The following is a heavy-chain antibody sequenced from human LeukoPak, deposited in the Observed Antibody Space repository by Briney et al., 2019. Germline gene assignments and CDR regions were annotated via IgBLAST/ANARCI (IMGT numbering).Heavy chain of an antibody. J-gene: IGHJ6*02. CDR1: GGSISSYY. Sequence: SETLSLTCTVSGGSISSYYWSWIRQPPGKGLECIGYIYYSGSTNYNPSLKSRVTISVDTSKNQFSLKLSSVTAADTAVYYCARDSSYGSGSYESQYGMDVWGQGTTVTVSS. V-gene: IGHV4-59*01. CDR2: IYYSGST. D-gene: IGHD3-10*01. CDR3: ARDSSYGSGSYESQYGMDV.